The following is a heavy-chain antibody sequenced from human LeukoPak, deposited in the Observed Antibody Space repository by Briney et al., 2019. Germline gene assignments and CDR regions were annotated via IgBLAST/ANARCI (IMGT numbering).Heavy chain of an antibody. V-gene: IGHV1-69*13. J-gene: IGHJ3*02. CDR3: ARAKAVLDAFDI. Sequence: SVKVSCKASGGTFSSYAISWVRQAPGQGLEWMGGIIPIFGTANYAQKFQGRVTITADESTSTAYMELSSLRSEDTAVYYCARAKAVLDAFDIWGQGTMVTVSS. CDR2: IIPIFGTA. D-gene: IGHD6-19*01. CDR1: GGTFSSYA.